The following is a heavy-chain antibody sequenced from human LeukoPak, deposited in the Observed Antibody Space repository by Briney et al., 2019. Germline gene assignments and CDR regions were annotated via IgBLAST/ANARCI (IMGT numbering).Heavy chain of an antibody. CDR2: IYTSGST. Sequence: SETLSLTCTVSGCSISSYYGSWIRQPAGKGLEWIGRIYTSGSTNYNPALKSRVTMSVDTSKKQFSLKLSSVTAADTAVYYCARGSEYYDSSGYTYYYYMDVWGKGTTVTVSS. CDR3: ARGSEYYDSSGYTYYYYMDV. V-gene: IGHV4-4*07. CDR1: GCSISSYY. J-gene: IGHJ6*03. D-gene: IGHD3-22*01.